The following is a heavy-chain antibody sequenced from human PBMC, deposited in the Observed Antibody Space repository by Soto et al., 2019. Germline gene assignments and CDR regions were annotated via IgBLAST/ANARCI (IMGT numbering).Heavy chain of an antibody. CDR2: IYYSGST. CDR1: GGSISSSSYY. V-gene: IGHV4-39*01. D-gene: IGHD2-15*01. J-gene: IGHJ6*02. CDR3: ARKIVCSGGSCYSGGMDV. Sequence: TSETLSLTCTVSGGSISSSSYYWGWIRQPPGKGLEWIGSIYYSGSTYYNPSLKSRVAISVDTSKNQFSLKLSSVTAADTAVYYCARKIVCSGGSCYSGGMDVWGQGTTVTVS.